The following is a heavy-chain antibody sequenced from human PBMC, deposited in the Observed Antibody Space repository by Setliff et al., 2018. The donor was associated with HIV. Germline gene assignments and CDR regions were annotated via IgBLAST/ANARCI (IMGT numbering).Heavy chain of an antibody. J-gene: IGHJ4*02. V-gene: IGHV4-34*01. D-gene: IGHD3-22*01. Sequence: PSETLSLTCAVYGGSFSDYYWSWIRQPPGKGLEWIGEINHSGSTNYNPSLKSRVTISVDTSKNQFSLKLSSVTAADTAVYYCARAANYYDSSGYWAPRRYFDYWGRGTLVTVSS. CDR1: GGSFSDYY. CDR2: INHSGST. CDR3: ARAANYYDSSGYWAPRRYFDY.